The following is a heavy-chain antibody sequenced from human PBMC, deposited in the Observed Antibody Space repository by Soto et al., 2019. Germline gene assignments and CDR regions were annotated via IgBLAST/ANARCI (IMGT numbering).Heavy chain of an antibody. D-gene: IGHD3-22*01. CDR2: IYYSGST. Sequence: PSETLSLTCTVSGGSISSYYWSWIRQPPGKGLEWIGYIYYSGSTNYNPSLKSRVTISVDTSKNQFSLKLSSVTAADTAVYYCARVTYYYDSSGYLKNYYFDYWGQGTLVTSPQ. CDR1: GGSISSYY. CDR3: ARVTYYYDSSGYLKNYYFDY. J-gene: IGHJ4*02. V-gene: IGHV4-59*12.